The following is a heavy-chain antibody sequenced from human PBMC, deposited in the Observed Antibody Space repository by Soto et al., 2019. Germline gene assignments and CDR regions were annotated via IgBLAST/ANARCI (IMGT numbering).Heavy chain of an antibody. CDR3: ARAGIVSTIPFDY. CDR1: GGSVSSGSYY. J-gene: IGHJ4*02. CDR2: IYYIGST. Sequence: SETLSLTCTVSGGSVSSGSYYWSWIRQPPGKGLEWIGYIYYIGSTNYNPSLKSRVTVSVDTSKNQFSLKLSSVTAADTAVYYCARAGIVSTIPFDYWGQGTLVTVSS. V-gene: IGHV4-61*01. D-gene: IGHD5-12*01.